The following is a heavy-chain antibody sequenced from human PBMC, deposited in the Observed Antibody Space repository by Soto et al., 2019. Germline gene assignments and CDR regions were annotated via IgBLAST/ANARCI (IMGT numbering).Heavy chain of an antibody. D-gene: IGHD1-26*01. CDR2: IDPYDSNT. CDR1: GDSLTIYW. V-gene: IGHV5-10-1*01. J-gene: IGHJ4*02. CDR3: AELSGSYRPFDY. Sequence: PGESLKISCKGSGDSLTIYWINWVRQMPGKGLEWMGRIDPYDSNTIYSPSLQGHVTISADKSTNTAYLHWSSLKASDTAIYYCAELSGSYRPFDYWGQGTVVTVSS.